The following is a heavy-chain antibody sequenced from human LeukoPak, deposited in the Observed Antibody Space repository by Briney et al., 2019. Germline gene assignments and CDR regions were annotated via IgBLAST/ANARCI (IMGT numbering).Heavy chain of an antibody. CDR2: ISSSGSTI. J-gene: IGHJ3*02. Sequence: GGSLRLSCAASGFTFSSYEMNWVRQAPGKGLEWVSYISSSGSTIYYADSVKGRFTISRDNAKNSLYLQMNSLRAEDTAVYYCARDRHQYYYDSSGVDAFDIWGQGTMVTVSS. CDR1: GFTFSSYE. V-gene: IGHV3-48*03. D-gene: IGHD3-22*01. CDR3: ARDRHQYYYDSSGVDAFDI.